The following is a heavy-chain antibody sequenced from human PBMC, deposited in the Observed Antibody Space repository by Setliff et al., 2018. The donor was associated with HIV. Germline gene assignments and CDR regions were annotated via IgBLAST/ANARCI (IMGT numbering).Heavy chain of an antibody. Sequence: SETLSLTCSVSGGSIRSGSYYWSWIRQPAGKGLEWIGHIYSTGGTRYNPSLESRLTILVDTSKNQFSLKLSSVTAADTAVYYCIIAYSSGWLAPMGFDSWGQGTLVTVSS. CDR1: GGSIRSGSYY. CDR3: IIAYSSGWLAPMGFDS. CDR2: IYSTGGT. V-gene: IGHV4-61*09. J-gene: IGHJ4*02. D-gene: IGHD6-19*01.